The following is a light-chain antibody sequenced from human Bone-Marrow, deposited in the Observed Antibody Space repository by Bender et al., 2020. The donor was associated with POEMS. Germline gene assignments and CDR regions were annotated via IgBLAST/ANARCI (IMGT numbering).Light chain of an antibody. Sequence: QSALTQPASVSGSPGQSITISCTGTNSDVGSYNVVSWYQQHPGKAPKVMIYEGNKRPSGVSNRFSGSKSGNTASLTISGLLAEDEADYYCCSYAGTSTYVFGTGTKVTVL. J-gene: IGLJ1*01. CDR3: CSYAGTSTYV. V-gene: IGLV2-23*01. CDR1: NSDVGSYNV. CDR2: EGN.